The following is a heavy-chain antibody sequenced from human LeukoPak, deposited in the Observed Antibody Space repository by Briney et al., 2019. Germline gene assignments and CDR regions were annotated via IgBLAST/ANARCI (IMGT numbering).Heavy chain of an antibody. J-gene: IGHJ4*02. CDR1: GFTFSTHA. D-gene: IGHD6-19*01. Sequence: GGSLRLSCAASGFTFSTHAMHWVRQAPAKGLEWVAMIWFDGKNTHYVDSVKGRFTISRDNSKNTVDLRMNSLRAEDTAVYYCTRDPPSSGWPFDYWGQGTLVTVSS. V-gene: IGHV3-33*01. CDR2: IWFDGKNT. CDR3: TRDPPSSGWPFDY.